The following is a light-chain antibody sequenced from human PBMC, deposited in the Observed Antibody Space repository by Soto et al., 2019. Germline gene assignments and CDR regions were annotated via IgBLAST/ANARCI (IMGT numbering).Light chain of an antibody. Sequence: VLTQSPDTLSLPPGERATLSCRAGQSISGTFLNWYQQKPGQAPRLLIYGASNRATGTPGRFSGSGSGTDFTLTISRLEPEDFAVYFCQQYDNLSWTFGQGAKVDIK. CDR3: QQYDNLSWT. CDR2: GAS. CDR1: QSISGTF. V-gene: IGKV3-20*01. J-gene: IGKJ1*01.